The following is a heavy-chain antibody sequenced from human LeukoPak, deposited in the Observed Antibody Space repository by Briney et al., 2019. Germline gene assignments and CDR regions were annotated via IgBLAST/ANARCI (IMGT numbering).Heavy chain of an antibody. CDR2: INSDGSST. V-gene: IGHV3-74*01. CDR1: GFTFSSYW. D-gene: IGHD2-2*02. Sequence: PGGSLRLSCAASGFTFSSYWMHWVRQAPGKGLVLVSRINSDGSSTTYADSVKGRFTISRENAKNTPYLQMNSLRAEDTAVYYYATGRATSCYKYYYYYGMDAWGQGTTVTVSS. J-gene: IGHJ6*02. CDR3: ATGRATSCYKYYYYYGMDA.